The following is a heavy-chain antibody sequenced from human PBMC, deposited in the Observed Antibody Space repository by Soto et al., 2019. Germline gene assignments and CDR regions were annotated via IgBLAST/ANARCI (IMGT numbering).Heavy chain of an antibody. J-gene: IGHJ6*03. CDR2: LFQSGSS. CDR1: SGSISSRNW. Sequence: QVPLQESGPGLVKPSGTLSLTCAVSSGSISSRNWGSWVRQPPGKGLGRIGELFQSGSSNYNPSVKSRVTISVDKSENLFSLRLSSVTAAETAVYYFADSRYYHMDVWGKGTTVTVSS. D-gene: IGHD3-9*01. V-gene: IGHV4-4*02. CDR3: ADSRYYHMDV.